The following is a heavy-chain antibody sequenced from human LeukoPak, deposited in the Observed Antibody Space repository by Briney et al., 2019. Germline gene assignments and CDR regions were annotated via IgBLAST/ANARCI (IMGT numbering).Heavy chain of an antibody. CDR1: GGTFISHA. J-gene: IGHJ3*02. CDR3: ATPTGSSGYYYATRDAFDI. V-gene: IGHV1-69*10. D-gene: IGHD3-22*01. Sequence: ASVKVSCKVSGGTFISHAISWVRLAPGQGLEWMGRIIPVIGVGNYAQKFQGRVTITADESTTTVYMELSSLRSEDTAVYYCATPTGSSGYYYATRDAFDIWGQGTMVTVSS. CDR2: IIPVIGVG.